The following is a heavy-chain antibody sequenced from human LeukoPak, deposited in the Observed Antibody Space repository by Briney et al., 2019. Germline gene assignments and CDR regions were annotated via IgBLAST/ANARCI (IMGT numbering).Heavy chain of an antibody. V-gene: IGHV1-2*02. J-gene: IGHJ4*02. Sequence: ASVKVSCKASGYTFTGYYMHWVRQAPGQGLEWMGWINPNSGGTNYAQKLQGRVTMTTDTSTSTAYMELRSLRSDDTAVYYCARKGYDFWSGYRQYYFDYWGQGTLVTVSS. CDR2: INPNSGGT. CDR1: GYTFTGYY. CDR3: ARKGYDFWSGYRQYYFDY. D-gene: IGHD3-3*01.